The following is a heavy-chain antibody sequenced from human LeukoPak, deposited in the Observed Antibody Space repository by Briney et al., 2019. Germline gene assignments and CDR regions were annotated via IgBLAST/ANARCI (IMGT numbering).Heavy chain of an antibody. D-gene: IGHD3-10*01. CDR2: IDPNSGGT. Sequence: ASVKVSCKASGYTFTGNYMHWVRQAPGQGLEWMGWIDPNSGGTNYAQKFQGRVTMTRDTSISTAYMELSSLRSEDTAVYYCERRRGSGSYYKNTAWAPNWFDPWGQGTLVTVSS. CDR3: ERRRGSGSYYKNTAWAPNWFDP. J-gene: IGHJ5*02. CDR1: GYTFTGNY. V-gene: IGHV1-2*02.